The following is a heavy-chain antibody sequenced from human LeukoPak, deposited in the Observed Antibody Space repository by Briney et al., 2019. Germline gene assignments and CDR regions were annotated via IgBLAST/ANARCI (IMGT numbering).Heavy chain of an antibody. CDR3: ASLYSSGWYPGWFDP. Sequence: PSETLSLTCTVSGGSISNYYWSWVRQSPGKGLEWVGYIYYSGSTNYNPSLKSRVTISVDTSKNQFSLKLSSVTAADTAVYYCASLYSSGWYPGWFDPWAREPWSPSPQ. CDR2: IYYSGST. J-gene: IGHJ5*02. V-gene: IGHV4-59*08. D-gene: IGHD6-19*01. CDR1: GGSISNYY.